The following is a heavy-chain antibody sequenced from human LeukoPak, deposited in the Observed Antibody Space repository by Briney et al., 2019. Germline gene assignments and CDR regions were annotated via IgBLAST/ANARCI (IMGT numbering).Heavy chain of an antibody. J-gene: IGHJ6*03. V-gene: IGHV1-46*01. CDR2: INPSGGST. CDR1: GYTFTSYY. Sequence: ASVKVSCKASGYTFTSYYMHWVRQAPGQGLEWMGIINPSGGSTSYAQKFQGRVTMTRDMSTSTVYMELSSLRSEDTAMYYCARAIAAAGTLYYYYYMDVWGKGTTVTVSS. CDR3: ARAIAAAGTLYYYYYMDV. D-gene: IGHD6-13*01.